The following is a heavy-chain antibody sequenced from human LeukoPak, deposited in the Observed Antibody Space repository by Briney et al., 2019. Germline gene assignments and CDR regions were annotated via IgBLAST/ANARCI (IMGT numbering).Heavy chain of an antibody. CDR1: GFPSSTFW. Sequence: GGSLRLSCAASGFPSSTFWMTWVRQAPGKGLEWVANIIQDGSERYYVGSVKGRFTISRDNAKNSLFLQMNSLRAEDTAVYYCAREGASTISHAFDVWGQGTMVTVSS. V-gene: IGHV3-7*01. D-gene: IGHD3-16*01. J-gene: IGHJ3*01. CDR3: AREGASTISHAFDV. CDR2: IIQDGSER.